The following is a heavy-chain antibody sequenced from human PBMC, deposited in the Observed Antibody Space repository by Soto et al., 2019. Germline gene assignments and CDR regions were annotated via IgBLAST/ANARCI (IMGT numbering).Heavy chain of an antibody. CDR1: GDSISNLDYF. CDR2: IYKSATT. V-gene: IGHV4-30-4*01. Sequence: QVQLLESGPGLVKPSQTLSITCSVSGDSISNLDYFWAWIRQPPGQALEYIGYIYKSATTYYNPSFESRVAISVDTSKSQFSLNVTSVTAADTAVYLCARGRYCLTGRCFPNWFDSWGQGALVTVSS. CDR3: ARGRYCLTGRCFPNWFDS. D-gene: IGHD7-27*01. J-gene: IGHJ5*01.